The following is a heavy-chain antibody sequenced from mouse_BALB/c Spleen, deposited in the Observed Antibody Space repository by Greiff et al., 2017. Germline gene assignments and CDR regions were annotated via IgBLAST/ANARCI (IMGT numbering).Heavy chain of an antibody. Sequence: VKLMESGPGLVAPSQSLSITCTVSGFSLTGYGVNWVRQPPGKGLEWLGMIWGDGSTDYNSALKSRLSISKDNSKSQVFLKMNSLQTDDTARYYCARDGGDYDSSWFAYWGQGTLVTVSA. CDR3: ARDGGDYDSSWFAY. J-gene: IGHJ3*01. D-gene: IGHD2-4*01. CDR2: IWGDGST. CDR1: GFSLTGYG. V-gene: IGHV2-6-7*01.